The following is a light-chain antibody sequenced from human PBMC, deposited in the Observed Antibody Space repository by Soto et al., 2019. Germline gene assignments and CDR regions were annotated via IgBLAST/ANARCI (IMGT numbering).Light chain of an antibody. V-gene: IGKV2-28*01. J-gene: IGKJ4*01. CDR3: MQALEIPLT. Sequence: DVVLIQSPLSLSVTPGEAAYISCRSSQSLLNSNGYNYVDWYVQKAGQSPQLLIYLSSNRASGVPDRFSGSGSGTDFTLKISRVKAEDRGLYYCMQALEIPLTFGGGTKVEI. CDR1: QSLLNSNGYNY. CDR2: LSS.